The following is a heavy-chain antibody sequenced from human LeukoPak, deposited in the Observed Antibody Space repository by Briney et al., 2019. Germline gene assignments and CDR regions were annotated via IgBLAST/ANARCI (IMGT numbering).Heavy chain of an antibody. J-gene: IGHJ4*02. CDR3: ARGEDGTGDYRPTYFDS. Sequence: PSETLSLTCIVSGGSISTYYWNWIRQPPGKGLEWIGYIYYTGSTNYNPSLRSRVTISVDTSKNQFSLNLTSVTAADTAVYYCARGEDGTGDYRPTYFDSWGQGTLVTVSS. D-gene: IGHD4-17*01. CDR1: GGSISTYY. V-gene: IGHV4-59*12. CDR2: IYYTGST.